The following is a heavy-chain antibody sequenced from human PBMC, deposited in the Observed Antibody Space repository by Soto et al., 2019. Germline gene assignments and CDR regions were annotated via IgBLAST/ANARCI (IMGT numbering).Heavy chain of an antibody. V-gene: IGHV3-21*01. J-gene: IGHJ4*02. CDR1: GFTFRTYS. CDR2: ISSSSSYI. D-gene: IGHD2-21*02. CDR3: ARFVSATAINDH. Sequence: EVQLVESGGGLAKPGESLRLSCAASGFTFRTYSMNWVRQAPGKGLEWVSLISSSSSYIYYADSLKGRFTISRDNAKNSLYLEMNNLRAEDTAVYYCARFVSATAINDHWGQGTLVTVSS.